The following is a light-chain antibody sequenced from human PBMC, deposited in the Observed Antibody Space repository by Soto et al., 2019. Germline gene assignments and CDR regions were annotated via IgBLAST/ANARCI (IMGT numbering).Light chain of an antibody. CDR3: QQYGSSPFT. J-gene: IGKJ3*01. Sequence: EIVLMQSPGTLSLSPGEGATLSCRASQSVNSNYLAWYQQKPGQAPTVLIFDTSRRATGVPDRFSGSGSGTDFTLTISRLEPDDFAVYYCQQYGSSPFTFGPGTKVNIQ. CDR1: QSVNSNY. V-gene: IGKV3-20*01. CDR2: DTS.